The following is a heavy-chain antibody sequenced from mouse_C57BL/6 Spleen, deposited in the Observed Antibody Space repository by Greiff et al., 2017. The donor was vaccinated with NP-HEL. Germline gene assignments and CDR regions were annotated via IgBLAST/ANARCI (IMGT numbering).Heavy chain of an antibody. CDR1: GYTFTEYT. CDR2: FYPGSGSI. CDR3: ARHEGGWYSSGFDY. Sequence: VKVVESGAELVKPGASVKLSCKASGYTFTEYTIHWVKQRSGQGLEWIGWFYPGSGSIKYNEKFKDKAPLTADKSSSTVYMGLSRLTSEDSAVYFCARHEGGWYSSGFDYWGQGTTLTVSS. V-gene: IGHV1-62-2*01. J-gene: IGHJ2*01. D-gene: IGHD2-1*01.